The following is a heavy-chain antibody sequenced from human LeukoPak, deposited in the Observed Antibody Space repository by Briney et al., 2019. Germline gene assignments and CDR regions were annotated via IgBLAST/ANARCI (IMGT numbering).Heavy chain of an antibody. CDR1: GGSFSYF. D-gene: IGHD3-10*01. CDR2: ISRSGST. Sequence: SETLSLTCAVSGGSFSYFWSWIRQPPGKGLEWIGEISRSGSTNYNPSLKSRVTISVDTSKSQFSLELPSVTAADTAVYYCARRRRYYSSGSDFDGWGQGNLVTVSS. CDR3: ARRRRYYSSGSDFDG. V-gene: IGHV4-34*01. J-gene: IGHJ4*02.